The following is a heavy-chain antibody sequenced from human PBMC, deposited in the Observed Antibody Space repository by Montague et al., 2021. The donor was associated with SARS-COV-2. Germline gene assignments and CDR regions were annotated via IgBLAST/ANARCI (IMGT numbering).Heavy chain of an antibody. CDR1: GFIFSNFW. Sequence: SLRLSCAASGFIFSNFWMSWVRQAPGKGLEWVANIKQDGSEKFYVDSVKGRFTISRDNAKNSLYLQMYSLRAEDTAVYFCARDNIVIVPPAIFYDSWGQGTLVTVSS. CDR3: ARDNIVIVPPAIFYDS. D-gene: IGHD2-2*01. J-gene: IGHJ4*02. V-gene: IGHV3-7*01. CDR2: IKQDGSEK.